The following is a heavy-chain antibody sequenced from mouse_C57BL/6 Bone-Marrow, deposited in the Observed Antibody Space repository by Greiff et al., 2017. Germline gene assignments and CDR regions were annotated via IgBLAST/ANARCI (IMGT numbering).Heavy chain of an antibody. CDR3: AREGDGNYVYAMDY. V-gene: IGHV1-26*01. CDR2: INPHTGGT. CDR1: GYTFTDYY. D-gene: IGHD2-1*01. Sequence: VQLQQSGPELVKPGASVKISCKASGYTFTDYYMNWVKQSHGKSLEWIGDINPHTGGTSYNQKFKGKATLTVDKSSSPAYMERLSLTSEDSAVYYCAREGDGNYVYAMDYWGQGTSVTVSS. J-gene: IGHJ4*01.